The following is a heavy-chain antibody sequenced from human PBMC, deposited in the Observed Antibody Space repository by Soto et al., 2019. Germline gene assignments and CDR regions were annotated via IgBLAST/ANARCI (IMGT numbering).Heavy chain of an antibody. J-gene: IGHJ4*02. D-gene: IGHD3-10*01. CDR3: ASSTTYYYGSGALDY. Sequence: TLSLTCPVSGGSISSGDYYWSWIRQPPGKGLEWIGYIYYSGSTYYNPSLKSRVTISVDTSKNQFSLKLSSVTAADTAVYYCASSTTYYYGSGALDYWGQGTLVTVSS. CDR2: IYYSGST. V-gene: IGHV4-30-4*01. CDR1: GGSISSGDYY.